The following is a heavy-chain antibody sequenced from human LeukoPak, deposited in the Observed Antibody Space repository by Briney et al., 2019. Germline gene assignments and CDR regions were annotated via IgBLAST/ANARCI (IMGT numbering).Heavy chain of an antibody. CDR2: IYYSGST. CDR3: ARHKTGGTYPLDY. D-gene: IGHD1-26*01. J-gene: IGHJ4*02. V-gene: IGHV4-59*08. Sequence: SETLSLTCTVSGGSISTYFWSWIRQPPGKGLEWIGHIYYSGSTTYNPSLKSRVTVSVDASKNQFSLKLISVTAADTAVYYCARHKTGGTYPLDYWGQGTLVTVSS. CDR1: GGSISTYF.